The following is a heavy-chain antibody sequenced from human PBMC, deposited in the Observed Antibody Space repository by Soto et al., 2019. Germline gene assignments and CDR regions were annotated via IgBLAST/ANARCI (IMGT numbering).Heavy chain of an antibody. CDR3: ARVFPRGYGDYYGMDV. CDR2: ISAYNGNT. V-gene: IGHV1-18*01. CDR1: GYTFTSNG. J-gene: IGHJ6*02. D-gene: IGHD5-18*01. Sequence: GASVKVSCKASGYTFTSNGISWVRQAPGQGLEWMGWISAYNGNTNHAQKLQGRVTMTTDTSTSTVYMELRSLRSDDTAVYYCARVFPRGYGDYYGMDVWGQGTTVTVSS.